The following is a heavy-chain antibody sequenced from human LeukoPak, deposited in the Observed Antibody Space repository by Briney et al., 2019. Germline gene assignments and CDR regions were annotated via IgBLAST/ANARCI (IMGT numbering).Heavy chain of an antibody. Sequence: GASVKVSCKASGVTLTNYAMNWVRQAPGQGLEWMGAIIPIHGTTNSAQKFQGRVTITADESTSTAYMELSSLTSEDTAVYYCAKGPPGPYFDYWGQGTLVTVSS. V-gene: IGHV1-69*13. CDR2: IIPIHGTT. D-gene: IGHD7-27*01. CDR1: GVTLTNYA. CDR3: AKGPPGPYFDY. J-gene: IGHJ4*02.